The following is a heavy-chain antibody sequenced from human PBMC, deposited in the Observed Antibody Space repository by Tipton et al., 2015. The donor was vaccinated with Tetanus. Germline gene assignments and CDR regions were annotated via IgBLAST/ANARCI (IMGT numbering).Heavy chain of an antibody. D-gene: IGHD1-7*01. CDR3: ARDRFGNNYDIPSNYFGP. J-gene: IGHJ5*02. Sequence: TLSLTCSVSGGSVNAGTYYWAWVRQPPGKGLEWIGNIYSYSGTTFYNSSLRSRLTVSLDTAKNQLSLRLTSVTAADTAVYYCARDRFGNNYDIPSNYFGPWGQGTPVTVSS. CDR1: GGSVNAGTYY. CDR2: IYSYSGTT. V-gene: IGHV4-39*02.